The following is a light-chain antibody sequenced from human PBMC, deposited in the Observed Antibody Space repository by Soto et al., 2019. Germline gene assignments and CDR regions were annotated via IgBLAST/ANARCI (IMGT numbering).Light chain of an antibody. J-gene: IGKJ5*01. CDR3: HQYYGYPYT. V-gene: IGKV1-5*01. Sequence: GGRIPLTFRASQNINTWLAWYQQKPGRAPKVLIYDASSLESGVPSRISGSGSGTEFILTISSLQLDDFATYYCHQYYGYPYTFGQGTRREI. CDR2: DAS. CDR1: QNINTW.